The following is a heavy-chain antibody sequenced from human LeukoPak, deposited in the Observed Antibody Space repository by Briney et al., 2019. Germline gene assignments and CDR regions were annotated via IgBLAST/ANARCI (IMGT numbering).Heavy chain of an antibody. CDR2: IYRGST. D-gene: IGHD6-13*01. J-gene: IGHJ4*02. CDR1: GGSISNYY. V-gene: IGHV4-59*08. CDR3: ARHAAISAAGTAPFHS. Sequence: SETLSLTCTVSGGSISNYYWSWIRRSPGKGLDWIGYIYRGSTNYNPSLKSRVTISVDTSKNQVSLKLTSATATDTAVYYCARHAAISAAGTAPFHSWGQGTLVTVSS.